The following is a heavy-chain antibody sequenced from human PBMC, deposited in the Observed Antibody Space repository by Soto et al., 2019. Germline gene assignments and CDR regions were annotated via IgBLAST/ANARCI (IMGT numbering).Heavy chain of an antibody. CDR3: ARSGYCSSTSCNSDVFDI. Sequence: VADGNSSNLDWSWIRQKPRKVLEWIGYIYYSGSTNYNPSLKSRVTISVDTSKNQLSLKLSSVTAADTAVYYCARSGYCSSTSCNSDVFDILVKGTMVTV. D-gene: IGHD2-2*01. V-gene: IGHV4-59*08. CDR2: IYYSGST. J-gene: IGHJ3*02. CDR1: DGNSSNLD.